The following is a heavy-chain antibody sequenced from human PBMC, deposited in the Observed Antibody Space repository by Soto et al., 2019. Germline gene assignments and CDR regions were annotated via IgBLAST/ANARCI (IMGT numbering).Heavy chain of an antibody. CDR2: ISYDGSNK. D-gene: IGHD3-22*01. CDR1: GFTFSSYA. Sequence: GGSLRLSCAASGFTFSSYAMHWVRQAPGKGLEWVAVISYDGSNKYYADSVKGRFTISRDNSKNTLYLQMNSLRAEDTAVYYCAREDYYDSGGYFDYYYYGMDVWGQGTTVTVS. CDR3: AREDYYDSGGYFDYYYYGMDV. J-gene: IGHJ6*02. V-gene: IGHV3-30-3*01.